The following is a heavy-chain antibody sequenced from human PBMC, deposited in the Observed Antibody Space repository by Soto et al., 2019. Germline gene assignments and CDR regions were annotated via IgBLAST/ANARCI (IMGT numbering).Heavy chain of an antibody. CDR3: ARTRTTTVTTFVLSYFDY. D-gene: IGHD4-17*01. Sequence: SETLSLTCTVSGGSISSSSYYWGWIRQPPGKGLELIGIIYYSGSTYYNPSLKSRVTISVDTSKNQFSLKLSSVTAADTAVYYCARTRTTTVTTFVLSYFDYWGQGTLVTVSS. J-gene: IGHJ4*02. V-gene: IGHV4-39*01. CDR2: IYYSGST. CDR1: GGSISSSSYY.